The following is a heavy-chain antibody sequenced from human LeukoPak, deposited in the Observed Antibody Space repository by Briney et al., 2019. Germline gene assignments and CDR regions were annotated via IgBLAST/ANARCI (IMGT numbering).Heavy chain of an antibody. J-gene: IGHJ4*02. V-gene: IGHV3-30-3*02. CDR1: GFTFSSYA. CDR2: ISYDGSNK. D-gene: IGHD1-26*01. CDR3: AKPSGSYDYFDS. Sequence: GGSLRLSWAASGFTFSSYAMHWVRQAPGKGLEWVAVISYDGSNKYYADSVKGRFTISRDNSKNTLSLQMTSLRGEDAAVYYCAKPSGSYDYFDSWGQGTRVTVSS.